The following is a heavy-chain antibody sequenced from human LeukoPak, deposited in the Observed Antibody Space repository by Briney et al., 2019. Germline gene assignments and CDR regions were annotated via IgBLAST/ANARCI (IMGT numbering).Heavy chain of an antibody. J-gene: IGHJ6*04. CDR2: IKQDGSER. CDR1: GFTFSSYW. D-gene: IGHD3-10*02. Sequence: GGSLRLSCAGSGFTFSSYWMNWVRQAPGKGLEWVANIKQDGSERDYVDSVKGRFTISRDNAKNSLYLQMNSLRAEDTAVYYCAELGITMIGGVWGKGTTVTVSS. V-gene: IGHV3-7*01. CDR3: AELGITMIGGV.